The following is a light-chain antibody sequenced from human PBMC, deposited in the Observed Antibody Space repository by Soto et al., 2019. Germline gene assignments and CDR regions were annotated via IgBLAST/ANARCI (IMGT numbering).Light chain of an antibody. J-gene: IGLJ2*01. CDR3: SSYTSRTTVI. CDR1: SSDIGGYDF. CDR2: DVS. Sequence: QSALTQPASVSGSPGQSITISCTGTSSDIGGYDFVSWYQDHPGKAPQLIIYDVSVRPSGISNRFSGSKSGNTASLTISGLQAEDEAEYYCSSYTSRTTVIFGGGTKLTVL. V-gene: IGLV2-14*03.